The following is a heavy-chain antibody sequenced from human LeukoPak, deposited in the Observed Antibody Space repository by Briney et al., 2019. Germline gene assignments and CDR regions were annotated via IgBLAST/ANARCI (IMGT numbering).Heavy chain of an antibody. CDR3: ARSYGDYGGDY. J-gene: IGHJ4*02. CDR2: ISSVTSYI. V-gene: IGHV3-21*01. Sequence: KPGGSLRLSCTASGFTFSSYSMNWVRQAPGKGLEWVSSISSVTSYIDYADSVKGRFTISRDNAKNSLYLQMNSLRAEDTAVYYCARSYGDYGGDYWGQGTLVTVSS. CDR1: GFTFSSYS. D-gene: IGHD4-17*01.